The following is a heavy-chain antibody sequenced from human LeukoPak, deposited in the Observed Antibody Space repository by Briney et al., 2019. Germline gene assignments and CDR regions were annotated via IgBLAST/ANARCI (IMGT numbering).Heavy chain of an antibody. D-gene: IGHD1-1*01. CDR2: IIPILGIA. Sequence: SVKVSCKASGGTFSSYAISWVRQAPGQGLEWMGGIIPILGIANYAQKFQGRVTITADKSTSTAYMELSSLRSEDTAVYYCARVILDWYEHYYYYYGMDVWGQGTTVTVSS. V-gene: IGHV1-69*10. CDR1: GGTFSSYA. J-gene: IGHJ6*02. CDR3: ARVILDWYEHYYYYYGMDV.